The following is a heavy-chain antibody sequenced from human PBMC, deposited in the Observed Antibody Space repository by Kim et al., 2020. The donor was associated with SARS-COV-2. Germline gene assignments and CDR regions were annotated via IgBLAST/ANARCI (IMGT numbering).Heavy chain of an antibody. CDR2: IKSKTDGGTT. J-gene: IGHJ4*02. CDR1: GFTFSNAW. D-gene: IGHD3-10*01. V-gene: IGHV3-15*01. CDR3: TTDAAMRPNYYGSGSYPY. Sequence: GGSLRLSCAASGFTFSNAWMSWVRQAPGKGLEWVGRIKSKTDGGTTDYAAPVKGRFTISRDDSKNTLYLQMNSLKTEDTAVYYCTTDAAMRPNYYGSGSYPYWGQGTLVTVSS.